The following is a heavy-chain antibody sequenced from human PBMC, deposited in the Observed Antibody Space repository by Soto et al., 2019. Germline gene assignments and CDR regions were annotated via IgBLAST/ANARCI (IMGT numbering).Heavy chain of an antibody. CDR1: GFTFSSYG. J-gene: IGHJ4*02. CDR3: AKDRISLYYFDY. D-gene: IGHD3-3*02. V-gene: IGHV3-30*18. CDR2: ISYDGSNK. Sequence: QVQLVESGGGVVQPGRSLRLSCAASGFTFSSYGMHWVRQAPGKGLEWVAVISYDGSNKYYADSVKGRFTISRDNSKNTLYLQMNSLRAEDTAVYYCAKDRISLYYFDYWGQGTLVTVSS.